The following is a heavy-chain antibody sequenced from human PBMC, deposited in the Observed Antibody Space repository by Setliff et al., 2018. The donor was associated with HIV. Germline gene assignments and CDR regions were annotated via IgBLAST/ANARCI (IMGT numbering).Heavy chain of an antibody. J-gene: IGHJ4*02. CDR1: GGSFRGYY. Sequence: SETLSLTCAVYGGSFRGYYWSWIRQPPGKGLEWIGEINHRGSTNYNPSLKSRVTISVDTSKSQFSLKLSSVTAADTALYYCARGSDYIWGNYRFPFDYWGQGTLVTVSS. CDR3: ARGSDYIWGNYRFPFDY. CDR2: INHRGST. V-gene: IGHV4-34*01. D-gene: IGHD3-16*02.